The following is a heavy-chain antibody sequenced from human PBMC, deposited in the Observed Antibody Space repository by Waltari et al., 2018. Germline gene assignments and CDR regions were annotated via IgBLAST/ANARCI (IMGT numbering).Heavy chain of an antibody. CDR1: GFVFSNYY. CDR2: SGGSEAIT. V-gene: IGHV3-11*01. CDR3: ARAEDIDTAMADFFFGMDV. Sequence: QAQLVESGGGFVKPGGSLRLTCTASGFVFSNYYMTWIRQAPGKGLEGLSNSGGSEAITSYAGSVEGRFTVSRDNAKSSLCLQMNSLGVDDTAVYYCARAEDIDTAMADFFFGMDVWGRGTTVIVSS. D-gene: IGHD5-18*01. J-gene: IGHJ6*02.